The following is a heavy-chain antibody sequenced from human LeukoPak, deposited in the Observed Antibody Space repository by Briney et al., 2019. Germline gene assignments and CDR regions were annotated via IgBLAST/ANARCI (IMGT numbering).Heavy chain of an antibody. Sequence: SETLSLTCTVSGGSISSYYWSWIRQPPGKGLEWIGYIYYSGSTNYNPSLKSRVTISVDTSKNQFSLKLSSVTAADTAVYYCAREDIAAAGTPFDYWGQGTLVTVSS. D-gene: IGHD6-13*01. CDR1: GGSISSYY. CDR2: IYYSGST. V-gene: IGHV4-59*12. CDR3: AREDIAAAGTPFDY. J-gene: IGHJ4*02.